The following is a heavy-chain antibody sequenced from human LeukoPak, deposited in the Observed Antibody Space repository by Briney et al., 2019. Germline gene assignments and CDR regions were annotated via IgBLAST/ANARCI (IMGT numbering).Heavy chain of an antibody. V-gene: IGHV4-34*01. CDR3: AREAIAGDSSGYYFDY. CDR1: GGSFSGYY. J-gene: IGHJ4*02. D-gene: IGHD3-22*01. Sequence: KPSETLSLTCAVYGGSFSGYYWSWLRQPPGKGLEWIGEINHSGSTNYNPSLKSRVTISEDTSKNQFSLKLSSVTAADTAVYYCAREAIAGDSSGYYFDYWGQGTLVTVSS. CDR2: INHSGST.